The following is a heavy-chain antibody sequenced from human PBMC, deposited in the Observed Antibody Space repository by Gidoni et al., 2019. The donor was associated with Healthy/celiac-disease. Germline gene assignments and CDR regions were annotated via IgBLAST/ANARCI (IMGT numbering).Heavy chain of an antibody. J-gene: IGHJ6*02. CDR2: ISSSSSYI. CDR1: GFTFSSYS. Sequence: EVQLVESGGGLVKPGGSLRLSCAASGFTFSSYSMNWVRQAPGKGLEWVSSISSSSSYIYYADSVKGRFTISRDNAKNSLYLQMNSLRAEDTAVYYCARDYYYDSSGYMMWYYYYGMDVWGQGTTVTVSS. V-gene: IGHV3-21*01. CDR3: ARDYYYDSSGYMMWYYYYGMDV. D-gene: IGHD3-22*01.